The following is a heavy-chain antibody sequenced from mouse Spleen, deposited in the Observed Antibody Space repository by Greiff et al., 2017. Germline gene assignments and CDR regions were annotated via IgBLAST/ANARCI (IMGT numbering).Heavy chain of an antibody. V-gene: IGHV5-6*01. J-gene: IGHJ1*01. CDR1: GFTFSSYG. CDR2: ISSGGSYT. D-gene: IGHD1-1*01. CDR3: ARQGYYGSSYDWYFDV. Sequence: EVKLMESGGDLVKPGGSLKLSCAASGFTFSSYGLSWVRQTPDKRLEWVATISSGGSYTYYPDSVKGRFTIHIDNAKNTLYRQRSSLKSEDTAMYYCARQGYYGSSYDWYFDVWGAGTTVTVSS.